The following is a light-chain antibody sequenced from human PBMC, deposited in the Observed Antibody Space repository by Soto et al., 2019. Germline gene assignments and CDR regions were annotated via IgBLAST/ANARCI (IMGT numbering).Light chain of an antibody. V-gene: IGKV1-5*01. CDR3: QQYNSYS. Sequence: DIQMTQSPSTLPASVGDRVTIPCRASQSISNWLAWHQQKPGTAPKVLIYHASNLQSGVPSRFSGSGSGTEFTLTISSLQPDDFATYYCQQYNSYSFGQGTKVDIK. CDR1: QSISNW. J-gene: IGKJ1*01. CDR2: HAS.